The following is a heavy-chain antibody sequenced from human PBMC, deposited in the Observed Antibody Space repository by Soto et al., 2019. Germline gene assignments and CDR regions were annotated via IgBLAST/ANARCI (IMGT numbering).Heavy chain of an antibody. CDR3: ARSTRGVVAATRSIDY. D-gene: IGHD2-15*01. CDR1: GYTFTSYD. Sequence: QVQLVQSGAEVKKPGASVKVSCKASGYTFTSYDINWVRQATGQGLEWMGWMNPNSGNTGYAQKSQGRVTMTRNTSISTAYMELSSLRSEDTAVYYCARSTRGVVAATRSIDYWGQGTLVTVSS. V-gene: IGHV1-8*01. CDR2: MNPNSGNT. J-gene: IGHJ4*02.